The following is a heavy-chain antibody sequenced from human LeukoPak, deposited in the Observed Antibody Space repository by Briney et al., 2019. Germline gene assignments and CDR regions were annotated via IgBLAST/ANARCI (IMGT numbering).Heavy chain of an antibody. V-gene: IGHV3-23*01. CDR1: GFTVSSYA. CDR2: VRGRDDST. D-gene: IGHD2-2*03. J-gene: IGHJ4*02. Sequence: GGSLRLSCVASGFTVSSYAMSWVRLAPGKGLEWVTGVRGRDDSTFYADSVRGRFTISRDNSRNTLYLQMDSLRAEDTAVYYCAKDGYCTTVTCYGWLDYWGLGTLVTISS. CDR3: AKDGYCTTVTCYGWLDY.